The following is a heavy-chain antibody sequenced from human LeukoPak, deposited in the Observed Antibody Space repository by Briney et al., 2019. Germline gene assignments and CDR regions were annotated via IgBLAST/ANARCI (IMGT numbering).Heavy chain of an antibody. CDR2: IYHSGST. J-gene: IGHJ4*02. D-gene: IGHD3-16*01. CDR3: ASRPWGYFDY. Sequence: PSETLSLTCAVSGYSISSGYYWGWIRQPPGKGLEWIGSIYHSGSTYYNPSLKSRVTISVDTSKNQFSLELSSVTAADTAVYYCASRPWGYFDYWGQGTLVTVSS. V-gene: IGHV4-38-2*01. CDR1: GYSISSGYY.